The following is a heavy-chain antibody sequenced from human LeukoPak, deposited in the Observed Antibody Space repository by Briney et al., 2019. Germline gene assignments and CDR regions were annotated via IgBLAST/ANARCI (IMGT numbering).Heavy chain of an antibody. CDR1: GFTFSTYA. D-gene: IGHD5-18*01. Sequence: GESLRLSCAASGFTFSTYAMSWVRQAPGKGREWVSGISGSGGSAYYADSVKGRFTISRDNSKNTLYLQMNSLRVEDTAVYYCAKDQLKYTYSPHYFEYWGQGTLVTVSS. CDR2: ISGSGGSA. V-gene: IGHV3-23*01. J-gene: IGHJ4*02. CDR3: AKDQLKYTYSPHYFEY.